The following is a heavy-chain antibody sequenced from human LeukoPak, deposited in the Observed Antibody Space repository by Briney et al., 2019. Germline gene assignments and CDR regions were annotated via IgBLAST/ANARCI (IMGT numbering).Heavy chain of an antibody. Sequence: ASVKVSCKASGYTFTSYDINWVRQAPGQGLEWMGWMNPNSGNTGYAQKFQGRVTMTRNTSISTAYMELSSLRSEDTAVYYCARVGYSSSWYNFYYYGMDVWGQGTTVTVSS. J-gene: IGHJ6*02. CDR3: ARVGYSSSWYNFYYYGMDV. CDR2: MNPNSGNT. D-gene: IGHD6-13*01. CDR1: GYTFTSYD. V-gene: IGHV1-8*01.